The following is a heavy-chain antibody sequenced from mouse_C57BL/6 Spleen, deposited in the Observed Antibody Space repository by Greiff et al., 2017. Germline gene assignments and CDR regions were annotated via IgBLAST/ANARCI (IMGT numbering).Heavy chain of an antibody. D-gene: IGHD2-4*01. V-gene: IGHV1-55*01. Sequence: QVQLKQPGAELVKPGASVKMSCKASGYTFTSYWITWVKQRPGQGLEWIGDIYPGSGSTNYNEKFKSKATLTVDTSSSTAYMQLSSLTSEDSAVYYCANGDYDGRAFAYWGQGTLVTVSA. CDR3: ANGDYDGRAFAY. CDR1: GYTFTSYW. CDR2: IYPGSGST. J-gene: IGHJ3*01.